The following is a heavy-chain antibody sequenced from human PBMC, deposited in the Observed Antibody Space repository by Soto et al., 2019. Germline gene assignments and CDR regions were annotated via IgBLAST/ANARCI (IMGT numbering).Heavy chain of an antibody. CDR2: ISGSGGST. V-gene: IGHV3-23*01. D-gene: IGHD6-13*01. Sequence: EVQLLESGGGLVQPGGSLRLSCAASGFTFSNYAVTWVRQAPGQGLEWVSTISGSGGSTYYADSVKGRFTISRDNAKNPLSRQMNSLRAEDTAVYYCAKYQGSSWYEIDSGGQGTLVTVSS. CDR3: AKYQGSSWYEIDS. CDR1: GFTFSNYA. J-gene: IGHJ4*02.